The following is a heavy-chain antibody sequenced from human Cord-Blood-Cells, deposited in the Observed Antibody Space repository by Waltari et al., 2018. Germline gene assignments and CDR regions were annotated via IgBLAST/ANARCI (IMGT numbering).Heavy chain of an antibody. CDR3: AREGGRGSGGSCPDY. CDR1: GYTFTSYA. Sequence: SVKVSCKASGYTFTSYAMHWVRQAPGQRLEWMGWINAGNGNTKYSQKFQGRVTITRDTSGSTAYMELSSLRSEDTAVYYCAREGGRGSGGSCPDYWGQGTLVTVSS. J-gene: IGHJ4*02. CDR2: INAGNGNT. D-gene: IGHD2-15*01. V-gene: IGHV1-3*01.